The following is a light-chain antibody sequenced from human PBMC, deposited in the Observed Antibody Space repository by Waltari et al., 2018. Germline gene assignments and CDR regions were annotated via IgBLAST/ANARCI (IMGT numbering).Light chain of an antibody. V-gene: IGKV4-1*01. CDR3: HQYYSHPVT. Sequence: DIVMTQSPDSLAVSLGERATVNCKSSQNVLFRSNNKNYLAWFQQKPGQPPKLLIYWASTRESGVPDRFRGSGSGTDFTLTIDNVQAEDVAVYYCHQYYSHPVTFGGGTKVEIK. CDR1: QNVLFRSNNKNY. J-gene: IGKJ4*01. CDR2: WAS.